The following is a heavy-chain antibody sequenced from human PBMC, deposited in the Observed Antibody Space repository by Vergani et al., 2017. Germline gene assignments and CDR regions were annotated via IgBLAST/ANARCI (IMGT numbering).Heavy chain of an antibody. J-gene: IGHJ3*02. Sequence: QVQLVQSGAEVKKPGSSVKVSCKASGGTFSSYAISWVRQAPGQGLEWMGGIIPIFGTANYAQKFQGRVTITADESTSTAYMELSSLRSEDTAVYYCARGEVPAAFAPLSGYAFDIWGQGTMVTVSS. CDR2: IIPIFGTA. CDR3: ARGEVPAAFAPLSGYAFDI. V-gene: IGHV1-69*01. CDR1: GGTFSSYA. D-gene: IGHD2-2*01.